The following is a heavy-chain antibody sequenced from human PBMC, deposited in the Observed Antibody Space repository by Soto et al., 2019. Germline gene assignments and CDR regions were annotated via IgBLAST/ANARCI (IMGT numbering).Heavy chain of an antibody. D-gene: IGHD2-15*01. CDR2: INAGNGDT. CDR1: GYTFSSYA. Sequence: QVQLVQSGAEEKKPGGSVKLSCKASGYTFSSYAIHWVRQAPGQRLEWMGWINAGNGDTKYSQNFQGRVIITRDTSASTVYMELSSLRSEDTAVYYCARDDRGDGGTYYNGFDPWGQGTLVTVSS. V-gene: IGHV1-3*05. CDR3: ARDDRGDGGTYYNGFDP. J-gene: IGHJ5*02.